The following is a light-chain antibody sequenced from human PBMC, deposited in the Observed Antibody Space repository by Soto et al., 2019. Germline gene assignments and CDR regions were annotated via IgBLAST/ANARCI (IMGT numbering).Light chain of an antibody. CDR2: EVN. Sequence: QSVLTQPPSTSGSPGQSLTISCTGTSSDIGGYNSVSWYQQHPGKAPRLMIYEVNKRPSGVPDRFSGSKSGYTASLTVSGLQTEDEAFYYCSSSAGIYHYLVFGGGTKVTVL. CDR3: SSSAGIYHYLV. J-gene: IGLJ3*02. CDR1: SSDIGGYNS. V-gene: IGLV2-8*01.